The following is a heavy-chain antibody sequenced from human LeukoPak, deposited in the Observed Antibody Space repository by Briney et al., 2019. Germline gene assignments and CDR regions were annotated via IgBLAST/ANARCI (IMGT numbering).Heavy chain of an antibody. Sequence: ASVKVSCKASGYTFTGYYMHWVRQAPGQGLEWMGWINPNSGGTNYAQKFQGRVTMTRDTSISTAYMELGRLRSDNTAVYYCARVVTGTTSRPHWFDPWGQGTLVTVSS. CDR3: ARVVTGTTSRPHWFDP. D-gene: IGHD1-20*01. J-gene: IGHJ5*02. CDR2: INPNSGGT. V-gene: IGHV1-2*02. CDR1: GYTFTGYY.